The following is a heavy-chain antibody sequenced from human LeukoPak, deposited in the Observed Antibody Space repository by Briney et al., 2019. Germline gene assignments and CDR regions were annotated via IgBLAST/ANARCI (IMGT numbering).Heavy chain of an antibody. D-gene: IGHD3-22*01. Sequence: GGSLRLSCAASGFTFSSYSMNWVRQAPGKGLEWVSAISGSGGSTYYADSVKGRFTISRDNSKNTLYLQMNSLRAEDTAVYYCAKGVRGFSTHYYDSSGYLSFWGQGTLVTVSS. V-gene: IGHV3-23*01. J-gene: IGHJ4*02. CDR2: ISGSGGST. CDR1: GFTFSSYS. CDR3: AKGVRGFSTHYYDSSGYLSF.